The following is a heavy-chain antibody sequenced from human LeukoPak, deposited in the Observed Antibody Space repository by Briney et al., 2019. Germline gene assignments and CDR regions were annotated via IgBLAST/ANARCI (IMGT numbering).Heavy chain of an antibody. D-gene: IGHD1-26*01. CDR3: ARSIVGATTGSFFDY. CDR1: GGSISSGGYY. CDR2: IYHSGST. J-gene: IGHJ4*02. V-gene: IGHV4-30-2*01. Sequence: SETLSLTCTVSGGSISSGGYYWSWIRQPPGKGLEWIGYIYHSGSTYYNPSLKSRVTISVDTSKNQFSLKLSSVTAADTAVYYCARSIVGATTGSFFDYWGQGTLVTVSS.